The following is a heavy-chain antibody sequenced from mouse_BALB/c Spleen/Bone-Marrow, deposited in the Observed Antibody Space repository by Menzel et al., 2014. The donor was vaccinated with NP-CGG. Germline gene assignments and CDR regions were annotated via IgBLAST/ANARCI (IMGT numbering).Heavy chain of an antibody. V-gene: IGHV1S56*01. J-gene: IGHJ4*01. Sequence: QVQLQQSGPELVKPGASVRISCKASGYTFTSYYIHWLKRRPGQGLEWIGWIYPGNVNTKYNEKFKGKATLTADESSGTAYMQLSSLTSEDSAVYFCARSFYGRSMDYWGQGTSVTVSS. CDR2: IYPGNVNT. CDR3: ARSFYGRSMDY. CDR1: GYTFTSYY. D-gene: IGHD1-1*01.